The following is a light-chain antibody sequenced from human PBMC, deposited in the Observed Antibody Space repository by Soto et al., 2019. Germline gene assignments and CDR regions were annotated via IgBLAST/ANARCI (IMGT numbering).Light chain of an antibody. Sequence: VVLTQSPGTLACSRGERAALSCRASQSVSSSYLAWYQHRPGQAPRLLIFGASSRATGIPDRFSGTGSGTDFTLTISRLEPEDFAVYYCQQYGNSPWTFGQGTKVDIK. CDR1: QSVSSSY. J-gene: IGKJ1*01. CDR2: GAS. V-gene: IGKV3-20*01. CDR3: QQYGNSPWT.